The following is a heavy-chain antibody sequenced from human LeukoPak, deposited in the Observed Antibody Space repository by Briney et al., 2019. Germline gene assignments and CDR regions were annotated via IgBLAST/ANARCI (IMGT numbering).Heavy chain of an antibody. CDR1: GYSFTGYY. Sequence: GASVKVSCKASGYSFTGYYIHWVRQAPGKGLEWVSYISSGGGTVYYADSVKGRFAISRDNAKNSLYLHMISLRAEDTAVYYCASRGLYYDYVHGFWGHGTLVTVSS. J-gene: IGHJ4*01. CDR3: ASRGLYYDYVHGF. CDR2: ISSGGGTV. V-gene: IGHV3-48*03. D-gene: IGHD3-16*01.